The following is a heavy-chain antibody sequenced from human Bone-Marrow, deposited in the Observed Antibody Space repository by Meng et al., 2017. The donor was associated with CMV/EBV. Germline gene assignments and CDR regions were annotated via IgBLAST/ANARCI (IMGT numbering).Heavy chain of an antibody. D-gene: IGHD2-2*01. J-gene: IGHJ6*02. CDR3: ARDFPLSNVPAATLYYYGLDV. V-gene: IGHV1-2*02. CDR1: GYTFTGYY. CDR2: INPNSGGT. Sequence: ASVKVSCKASGYTFTGYYMHWVRQAPGQGLEWMGWINPNSGGTEYAQRFQGRVTMTRDTSISTAYMELSSLRSDDTATYYCARDFPLSNVPAATLYYYGLDVWGQGTTVTVSS.